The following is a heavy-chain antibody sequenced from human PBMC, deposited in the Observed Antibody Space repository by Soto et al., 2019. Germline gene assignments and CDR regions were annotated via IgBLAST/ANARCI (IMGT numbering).Heavy chain of an antibody. V-gene: IGHV4-39*01. D-gene: IGHD4-17*01. CDR2: IYYSGST. CDR1: GGSISSSNYF. Sequence: SETLSLTCTVSGGSISSSNYFWVWVRQPPGKGLEWIGSIYYSGSTYYNSSLKSRVTTSVDTSKNQFSLKLSSVTAADTAVYYCARAPTVTRRGGFDPWVQGILVTVSS. CDR3: ARAPTVTRRGGFDP. J-gene: IGHJ5*02.